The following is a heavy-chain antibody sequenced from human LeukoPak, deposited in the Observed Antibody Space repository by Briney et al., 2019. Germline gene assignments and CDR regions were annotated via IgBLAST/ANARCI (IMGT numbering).Heavy chain of an antibody. J-gene: IGHJ4*02. CDR2: IYYSGTT. Sequence: SETLSLTCTVSGGSMNTYWGWIRQPPGKGLEWIGSIYYSGTTYYNPSLQSRVTISVDRSENQFSLKLSSVTAADTAVYYCARSDVVVPAIFDYWGQGTLVTVSS. CDR1: GGSMNTY. V-gene: IGHV4-39*07. D-gene: IGHD2-2*01. CDR3: ARSDVVVPAIFDY.